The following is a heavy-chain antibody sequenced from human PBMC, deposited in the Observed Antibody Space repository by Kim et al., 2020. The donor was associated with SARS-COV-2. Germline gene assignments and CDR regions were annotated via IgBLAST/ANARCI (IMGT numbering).Heavy chain of an antibody. CDR3: AKDRDSYLLGYGMDV. V-gene: IGHV3-33*03. CDR1: GFTFNRYD. J-gene: IGHJ6*02. D-gene: IGHD3-16*01. CDR2: IWYDGTKK. Sequence: GGSLRLSCAASGFTFNRYDFHWVRQAPGKGLEWVAAIWYDGTKKYYADSVKGRFTISRDKSNNTLYLQMDSLRAEDTAVYYCAKDRDSYLLGYGMDVWGQGTAVTVSS.